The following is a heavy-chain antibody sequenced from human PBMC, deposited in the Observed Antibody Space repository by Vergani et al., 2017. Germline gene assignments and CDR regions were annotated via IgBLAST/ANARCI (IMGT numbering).Heavy chain of an antibody. CDR2: IIPILGIA. D-gene: IGHD3-22*01. V-gene: IGHV1-69*09. CDR3: AREDYYDSSGYYPSFDY. J-gene: IGHJ4*02. Sequence: QVQLVQSGAEVKKPGSSVKVSCKASGGTFSSYAISWVRQAPGQGLEWMGRIIPILGIANYEQKFQGRVTLTADKSTSTAYMELSSLRSEDTAVYYCAREDYYDSSGYYPSFDYWGQGTLVTVSS. CDR1: GGTFSSYA.